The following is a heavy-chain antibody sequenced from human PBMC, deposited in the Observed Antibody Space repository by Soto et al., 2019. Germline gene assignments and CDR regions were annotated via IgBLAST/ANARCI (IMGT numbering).Heavy chain of an antibody. CDR3: ARAFRDYCSSTSCYRPGWFDP. Sequence: SVKVSCKASGGTFSSYAISWVRQAPGQGLEWMGGIVPIFGTANYAQKFQGRVTITADESTSTAYMELSSLRSEDTAVYYCARAFRDYCSSTSCYRPGWFDPWGQGTLVTVSS. J-gene: IGHJ5*02. CDR1: GGTFSSYA. D-gene: IGHD2-2*01. CDR2: IVPIFGTA. V-gene: IGHV1-69*13.